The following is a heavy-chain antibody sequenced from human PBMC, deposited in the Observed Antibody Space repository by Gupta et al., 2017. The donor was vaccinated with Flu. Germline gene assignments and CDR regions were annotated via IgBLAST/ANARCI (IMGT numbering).Heavy chain of an antibody. CDR2: IKQDGSEE. J-gene: IGHJ4*02. Sequence: FSSYWMSWVRQAPGKGLEWVANIKQDGSEEYYVDSVKGRFTISRDNAKNSLYLQMNSLRAEDTAVYYCARGGYSYGYVVYWGQGTLVTVSS. V-gene: IGHV3-7*01. D-gene: IGHD5-18*01. CDR3: ARGGYSYGYVVY. CDR1: FSSYW.